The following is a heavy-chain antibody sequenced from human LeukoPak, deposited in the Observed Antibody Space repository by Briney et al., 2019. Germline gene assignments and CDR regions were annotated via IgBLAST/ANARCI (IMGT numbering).Heavy chain of an antibody. CDR3: TTGFTYYYDSSGYPPFDY. J-gene: IGHJ4*02. Sequence: GGSLRLSCAASGFTFSNAWMSWVRQAPGKGLEWVGRVKSKTDGGTTDYAAPVKGRFTISRDDSKNTLYLQMNSLKTEDTAVYYCTTGFTYYYDSSGYPPFDYWGQGTLVTVSS. V-gene: IGHV3-15*01. D-gene: IGHD3-22*01. CDR1: GFTFSNAW. CDR2: VKSKTDGGTT.